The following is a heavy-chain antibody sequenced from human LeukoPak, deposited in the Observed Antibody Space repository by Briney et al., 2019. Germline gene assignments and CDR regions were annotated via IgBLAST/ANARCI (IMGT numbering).Heavy chain of an antibody. CDR1: GFTFSSYA. CDR3: AKVVDSDY. Sequence: GGSLRLSCAASGFTFSSYAMHWVRQAPGKGLEWVAVISYDGSNKYYADSVKGRFTISRDNSKNTLYLQMNSLRAEDTAVYYCAKVVDSDYWGQGTLVTVSS. J-gene: IGHJ4*02. CDR2: ISYDGSNK. D-gene: IGHD2-15*01. V-gene: IGHV3-30-3*01.